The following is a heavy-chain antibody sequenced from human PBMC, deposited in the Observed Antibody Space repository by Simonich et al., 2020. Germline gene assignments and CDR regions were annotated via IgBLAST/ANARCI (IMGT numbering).Heavy chain of an antibody. V-gene: IGHV3-21*01. D-gene: IGHD3-10*01. Sequence: GGGLVKPGGSLRLSCAASGFTFSSYSMNWVRQAPGKGLEWVSSISSSSSYKYYADSVKGRFTIPRDNAKNTLYLQMNSLRAEDTAVYYCARDTSYYGSGSYYFDYWGQGTLVTVSS. CDR3: ARDTSYYGSGSYYFDY. CDR1: GFTFSSYS. CDR2: ISSSSSYK. J-gene: IGHJ4*02.